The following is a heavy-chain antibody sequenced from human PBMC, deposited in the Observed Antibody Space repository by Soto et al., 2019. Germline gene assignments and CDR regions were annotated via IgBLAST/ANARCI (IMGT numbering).Heavy chain of an antibody. V-gene: IGHV1-8*01. Sequence: ASVQVSCKASGYTFTSYDINWGRQATGQGLEWMGWMNPNSGNTGYAQKFQRRVTMTRNTSISTAYMELSSLRSEDIAVYYCATVLKIVVVKFGFDPWGQGTLVTVSS. J-gene: IGHJ5*02. CDR3: ATVLKIVVVKFGFDP. CDR2: MNPNSGNT. D-gene: IGHD3-22*01. CDR1: GYTFTSYD.